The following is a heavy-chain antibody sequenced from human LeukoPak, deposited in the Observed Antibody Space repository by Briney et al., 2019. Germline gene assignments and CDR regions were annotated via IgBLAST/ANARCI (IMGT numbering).Heavy chain of an antibody. V-gene: IGHV3-48*03. CDR2: ISTGGSTI. CDR3: ARAGCSSSSCPYRNWFDP. CDR1: GFTFSSYE. J-gene: IGHJ5*02. D-gene: IGHD2-2*01. Sequence: GSLRLSCAASGFTFSSYEMNWVRQAPGKGLEWVSYISTGGSTIYYADSVKGRFTISRDNAKNSLYLQMNSLRAEDTAVYYCARAGCSSSSCPYRNWFDPWGQGTLVTLSS.